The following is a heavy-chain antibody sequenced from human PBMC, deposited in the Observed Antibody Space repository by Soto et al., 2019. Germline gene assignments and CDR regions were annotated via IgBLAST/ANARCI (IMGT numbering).Heavy chain of an antibody. D-gene: IGHD6-13*01. CDR3: ARDSSSSLDY. CDR1: GYTFTSYA. J-gene: IGHJ4*02. Sequence: QVQLVQSGAEVKKPGASVKVSCKASGYTFTSYALYWVRQAPGQRLEWVGWINAGNGETRYSQKFQGRVTITSDTSASTAYMEMISLRSEATTVYYCARDSSSSLDYWGQGTLVIVSS. V-gene: IGHV1-3*01. CDR2: INAGNGET.